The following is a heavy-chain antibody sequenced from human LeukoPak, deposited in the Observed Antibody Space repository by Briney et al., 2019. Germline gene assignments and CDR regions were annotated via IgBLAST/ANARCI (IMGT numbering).Heavy chain of an antibody. CDR3: ARERSWCSSTSCPRSYYYYYMDV. CDR2: ISSSGNSR. D-gene: IGHD2-2*01. J-gene: IGHJ6*03. CDR1: GFILSNYR. Sequence: PGGSLRLSCAASGFILSNYRMNWVRQAPGKGLEWVSYISSSGNSREYADSVKGRFTISRDNARDSLHLQMNSLRVEDTAVYYCARERSWCSSTSCPRSYYYYYMDVWGKGTTVTVSS. V-gene: IGHV3-48*04.